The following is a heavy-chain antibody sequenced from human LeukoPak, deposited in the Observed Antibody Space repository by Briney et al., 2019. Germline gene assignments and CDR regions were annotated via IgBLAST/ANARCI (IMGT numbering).Heavy chain of an antibody. J-gene: IGHJ3*02. CDR3: ARYADYYDSSAFDI. CDR2: IYYSGST. V-gene: IGHV4-59*01. CDR1: GGSISSYC. Sequence: SETLSLTCTVSGGSISSYCWSWIRQPPGKGLEWIGYIYYSGSTNYNPSLKSRVTISVDTSKKQFSLKLSSVTAADTAVYYCARYADYYDSSAFDIWGQGTMVTVSS. D-gene: IGHD3-22*01.